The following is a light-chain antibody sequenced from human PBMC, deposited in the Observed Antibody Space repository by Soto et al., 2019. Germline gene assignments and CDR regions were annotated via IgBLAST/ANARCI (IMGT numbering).Light chain of an antibody. CDR1: QSISNT. CDR3: QQYYNWPPWT. J-gene: IGKJ1*01. CDR2: GAS. Sequence: EIVMTQFPATLSVSPGERATLSCRASQSISNTLAWYQQRPGQAPRLLIYGASTRATGIPARFSGSGSGTEFTLTISSLQSEDFAVFYCQQYYNWPPWTFGQGTKVDIK. V-gene: IGKV3-15*01.